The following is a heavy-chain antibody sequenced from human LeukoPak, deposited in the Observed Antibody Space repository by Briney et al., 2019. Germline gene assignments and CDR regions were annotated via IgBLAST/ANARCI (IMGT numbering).Heavy chain of an antibody. J-gene: IGHJ1*01. D-gene: IGHD3-9*01. Sequence: SVKVSCKASGGTFSSYAISWVRQAPGQGLEWMGGIIPIFGTANYAQKFQGRVTITADESTSTAYMEQSSLRSEDTAVYYCARSSSGDILTGRNEYFQHWGQGTLVTVSS. CDR2: IIPIFGTA. CDR1: GGTFSSYA. CDR3: ARSSSGDILTGRNEYFQH. V-gene: IGHV1-69*13.